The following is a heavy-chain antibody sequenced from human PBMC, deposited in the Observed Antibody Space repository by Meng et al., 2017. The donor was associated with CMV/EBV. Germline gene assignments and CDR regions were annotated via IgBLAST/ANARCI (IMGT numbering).Heavy chain of an antibody. CDR2: ISWNSGSI. V-gene: IGHV3-9*01. J-gene: IGHJ4*02. D-gene: IGHD1-26*01. CDR1: GFTFDDYA. Sequence: GGSLRLSCAASGFTFDDYAMHWVRQAPGKGLEWVSGISWNSGSIGYADSVKGRFTISRDNAKNSLYLQMNSLRAEDTALYYCAKDAVGATDLYYFDYWGQGTLVTV. CDR3: AKDAVGATDLYYFDY.